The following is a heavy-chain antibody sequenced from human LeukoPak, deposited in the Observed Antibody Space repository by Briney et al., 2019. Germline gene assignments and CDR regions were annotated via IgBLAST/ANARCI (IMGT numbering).Heavy chain of an antibody. CDR2: INPSGGST. D-gene: IGHD6-13*01. V-gene: IGHV1-46*01. J-gene: IGHJ5*02. Sequence: ASAKVSCKASGYTFTSYYMHWVRQAPGQGLEWMGIINPSGGSTSYAQKFQGRVTMTRDMSTSTVYMELSSLRSEDTAVYYCARQRIAAAWFDPWGQGTLVTVSS. CDR1: GYTFTSYY. CDR3: ARQRIAAAWFDP.